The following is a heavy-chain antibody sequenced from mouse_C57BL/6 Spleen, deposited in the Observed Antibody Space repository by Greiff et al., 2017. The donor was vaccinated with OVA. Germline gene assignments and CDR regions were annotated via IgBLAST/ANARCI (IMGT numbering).Heavy chain of an antibody. J-gene: IGHJ3*01. CDR3: ASTRQLGFAY. Sequence: QVQLQQPGAELVRPGTSVKLSCKASGYTFTSYWMHWVKQRPGQGLEWIGVIDPSDSYTNYNQKFKGKATLTVDTSSSTAYMQLSSLTSEDSAVYYCASTRQLGFAYWGQGTLVTVSA. D-gene: IGHD3-2*01. V-gene: IGHV1-59*01. CDR2: IDPSDSYT. CDR1: GYTFTSYW.